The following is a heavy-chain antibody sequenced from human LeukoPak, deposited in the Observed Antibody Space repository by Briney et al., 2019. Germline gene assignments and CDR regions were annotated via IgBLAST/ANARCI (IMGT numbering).Heavy chain of an antibody. CDR1: GGTFSSYA. CDR3: ARGITMVREGFDY. D-gene: IGHD3-10*01. Sequence: SVKVSCKASGGTFSSYAINWVRQAPGQGLEWMGGIIPIFGTANYAQKFQGRVTITADESTSTAYMELSSLRSEDTAVYYCARGITMVREGFDYWGQGTLVTVSS. J-gene: IGHJ4*02. CDR2: IIPIFGTA. V-gene: IGHV1-69*13.